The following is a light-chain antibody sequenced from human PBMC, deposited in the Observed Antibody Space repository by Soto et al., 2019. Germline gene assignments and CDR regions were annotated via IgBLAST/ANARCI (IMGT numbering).Light chain of an antibody. CDR2: DAS. Sequence: EIVLTQSPATLSLSPGERATLSCRASQSVNDFLAWYQQRPGQAPRLLIYDASKRATGIPARFSGSGFGTDYTLTISRLEPEDFAAYYCQRRYMWRTFGQGTKVEI. J-gene: IGKJ1*01. CDR1: QSVNDF. CDR3: QRRYMWRT. V-gene: IGKV3-11*01.